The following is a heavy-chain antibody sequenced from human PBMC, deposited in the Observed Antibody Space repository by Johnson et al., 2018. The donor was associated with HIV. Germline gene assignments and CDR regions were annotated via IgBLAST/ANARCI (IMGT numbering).Heavy chain of an antibody. CDR1: GFTVSNNY. CDR3: AREYYYDSSGTPVFDI. Sequence: QVQLVESGGGVVQPVGSLRLSCAASGFTVSNNYMSWVRQAPGKGLEWVAVISYDGSNKYYADSVKGRFTISRDNSKNTLYLQMNSLRAEDTAVYYCAREYYYDSSGTPVFDIWGQGTMVTVSS. CDR2: ISYDGSNK. D-gene: IGHD3-22*01. J-gene: IGHJ3*02. V-gene: IGHV3-30*03.